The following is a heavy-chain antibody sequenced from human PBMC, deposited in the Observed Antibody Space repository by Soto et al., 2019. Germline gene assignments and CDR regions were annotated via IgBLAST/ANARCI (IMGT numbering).Heavy chain of an antibody. D-gene: IGHD3-22*01. CDR2: ISYDGSNT. CDR1: GFTFSSYG. V-gene: IGHV3-30*03. Sequence: GGSLRLSCVASGFTFSSYGMHWVRQAPGKGLEWVAIISYDGSNTYYADSLKSRVTISLDMSKNHVSLILKSVNIADSAIYYCARGHFDSRGYSNALDYWGQGIQVTVSS. CDR3: ARGHFDSRGYSNALDY. J-gene: IGHJ4*02.